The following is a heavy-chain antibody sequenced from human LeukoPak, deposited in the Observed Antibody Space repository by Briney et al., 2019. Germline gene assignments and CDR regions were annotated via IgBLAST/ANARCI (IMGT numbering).Heavy chain of an antibody. Sequence: GGSLRLSCAASGFTFSSYAMSWVRQAPGKGLEWVSAISGSGGSTYYADSVKGRFTISRDNSKNTLYLQMNSLRAENTAVYYCAKDRGMTTVNWFDPWGQGTLVTVSS. V-gene: IGHV3-23*01. D-gene: IGHD4-11*01. CDR3: AKDRGMTTVNWFDP. J-gene: IGHJ5*02. CDR1: GFTFSSYA. CDR2: ISGSGGST.